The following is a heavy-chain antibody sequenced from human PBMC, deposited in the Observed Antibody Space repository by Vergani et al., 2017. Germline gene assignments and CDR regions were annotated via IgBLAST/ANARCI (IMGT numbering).Heavy chain of an antibody. V-gene: IGHV3-21*01. Sequence: EVQLVESGGGLVKPGGSLRLSCAASGFTFSSYSMNWVRQAPGKGLEWVSSISSSSNYIYYADSVKGRFTISRDNAKNSLYLQMNSLRAEDTAVYYCARDRKIAAAGTGWFDPWGQGTLVTVSS. CDR3: ARDRKIAAAGTGWFDP. CDR2: ISSSSNYI. CDR1: GFTFSSYS. D-gene: IGHD6-13*01. J-gene: IGHJ5*02.